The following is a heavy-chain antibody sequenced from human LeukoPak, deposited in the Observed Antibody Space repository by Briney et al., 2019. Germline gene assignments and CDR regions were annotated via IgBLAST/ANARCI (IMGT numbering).Heavy chain of an antibody. CDR1: GFTFSKYC. Sequence: GGPLRLSCAAPGFTFSKYCMLWVRQAPGKGLESVSRINTDGTVTTYADSVKGRFTVSRDNADNTMFLQMNSVRDEDTAVYYCATKQWLAPPPDSWGQGTPVTVSS. V-gene: IGHV3-74*01. D-gene: IGHD6-19*01. CDR2: INTDGTVT. CDR3: ATKQWLAPPPDS. J-gene: IGHJ4*02.